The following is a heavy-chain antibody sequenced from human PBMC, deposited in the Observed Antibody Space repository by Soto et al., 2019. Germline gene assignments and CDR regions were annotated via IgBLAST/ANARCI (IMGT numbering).Heavy chain of an antibody. CDR2: FDPEDGET. CDR3: ARSYDFWSGYSDNWFDP. J-gene: IGHJ5*02. Sequence: ASVKVSCKVSGYTLTELSMHWLRQSPGKGLEWMGGFDPEDGETIYAQKFQGRVTMTEDTSTDTAYMELSSLRSEDTAVYYCARSYDFWSGYSDNWFDPWGQGTLVTVSS. D-gene: IGHD3-3*01. V-gene: IGHV1-24*01. CDR1: GYTLTELS.